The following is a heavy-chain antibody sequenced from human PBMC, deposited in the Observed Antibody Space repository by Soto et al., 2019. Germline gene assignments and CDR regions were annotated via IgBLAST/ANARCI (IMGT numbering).Heavy chain of an antibody. Sequence: GGSLRLSCAASGFTFSSYAMSWVRQAPGKGLEWVSAISGSGGSTYYADSVKGRFTISRDNSKNTLYLQMNSLRAEDTAVYYCAKEGGPQTLYSNYYGMDVWGQGTTVTVSS. D-gene: IGHD2-15*01. J-gene: IGHJ6*02. V-gene: IGHV3-23*01. CDR1: GFTFSSYA. CDR3: AKEGGPQTLYSNYYGMDV. CDR2: ISGSGGST.